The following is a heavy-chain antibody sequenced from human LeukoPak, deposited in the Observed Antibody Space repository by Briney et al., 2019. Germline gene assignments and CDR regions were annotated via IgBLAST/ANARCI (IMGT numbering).Heavy chain of an antibody. Sequence: PGGSLRLSCAASGFTFSSYWMSWVRQAPGKGLEWVANIKQDGSEKYYVDSVKGRFTISRDNAKNSLYLQMNNLRAEDTAVHYCARETGDYVTNYYYYYGMDVWGQGTTVTVSS. CDR2: IKQDGSEK. V-gene: IGHV3-7*01. J-gene: IGHJ6*02. D-gene: IGHD4-17*01. CDR1: GFTFSSYW. CDR3: ARETGDYVTNYYYYYGMDV.